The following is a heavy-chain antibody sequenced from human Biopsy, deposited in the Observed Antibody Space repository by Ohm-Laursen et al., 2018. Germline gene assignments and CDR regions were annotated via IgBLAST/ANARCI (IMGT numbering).Heavy chain of an antibody. D-gene: IGHD1-26*01. CDR1: VSTFINYA. CDR2: IIPMVGTA. V-gene: IGHV1-69*13. CDR3: ARGPHSGRYSCFDY. J-gene: IGHJ4*02. Sequence: SVKASCKLSVSTFINYAIGWVPQTPGQGLGWMGGIIPMVGTANYAQMFQGRVTISADASTSTSYMELSSLTAEDTAIYYCARGPHSGRYSCFDYWGRGTLVTVSS.